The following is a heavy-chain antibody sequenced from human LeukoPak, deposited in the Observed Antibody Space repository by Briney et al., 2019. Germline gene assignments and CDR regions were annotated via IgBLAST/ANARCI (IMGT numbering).Heavy chain of an antibody. CDR1: GYTFTSYA. D-gene: IGHD2-2*02. V-gene: IGHV1-18*01. CDR3: ARDHLLGYCSSTSCYMEVDY. J-gene: IGHJ4*02. Sequence: ASVKVSCKASGYTFTSYAMHWVRQAPGQGLEWMGWISAYNGNTNYAQKLQGRVTMTTDTSTSTAYMELRSLRSDDTAVYYCARDHLLGYCSSTSCYMEVDYWGQGTLVTVSS. CDR2: ISAYNGNT.